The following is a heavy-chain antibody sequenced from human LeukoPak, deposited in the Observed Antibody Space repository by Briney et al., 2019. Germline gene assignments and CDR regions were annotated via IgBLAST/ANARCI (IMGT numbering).Heavy chain of an antibody. CDR1: TYSISDGYY. V-gene: IGHV4-38-2*01. CDR2: IYYTGGT. J-gene: IGHJ4*02. CDR3: ARHGGTRVTLVEVYYFDS. Sequence: SETLSLTCAVSTYSISDGYYWGWIRQPPEKGLEWIGSIYYTGGTYYSPSLKSRVTISVDTSNNQFSLRLSSVTAADTAVYYCARHGGTRVTLVEVYYFDSWGQGTLVTVSS. D-gene: IGHD4-11*01.